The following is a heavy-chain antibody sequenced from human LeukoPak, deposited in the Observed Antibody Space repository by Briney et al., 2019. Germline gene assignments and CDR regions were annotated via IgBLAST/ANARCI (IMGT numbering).Heavy chain of an antibody. J-gene: IGHJ4*02. CDR2: MNPNSGAT. CDR3: ARSPYLKYSSGWYGDYFDY. CDR1: GYTFTSYD. V-gene: IGHV1-8*01. D-gene: IGHD6-19*01. Sequence: ASVKVSCKASGYTFTSYDINWVRQATGQGLEWMGWMNPNSGATGYAQKFQGRVTMTRSASINTAYMELTNLRSEDTAVYYCARSPYLKYSSGWYGDYFDYWGQGTLVTVSS.